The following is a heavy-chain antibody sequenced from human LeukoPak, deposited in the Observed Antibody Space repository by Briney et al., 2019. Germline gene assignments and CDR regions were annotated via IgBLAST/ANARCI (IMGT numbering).Heavy chain of an antibody. J-gene: IGHJ4*02. Sequence: ASVKVSCKASGGTFSSYAISWVRQAPGQGLEWMGRIIPILGIANYAQKFQGRVTITADKSTSTAYMELSSLRSEDTAVYYCAAGGRDGHKFFDYWGQGTLVTVSS. CDR1: GGTFSSYA. CDR3: AAGGRDGHKFFDY. V-gene: IGHV1-69*04. D-gene: IGHD5-24*01. CDR2: IIPILGIA.